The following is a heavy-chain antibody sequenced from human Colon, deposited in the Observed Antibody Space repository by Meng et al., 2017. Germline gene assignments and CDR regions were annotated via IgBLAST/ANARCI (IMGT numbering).Heavy chain of an antibody. J-gene: IGHJ5*01. D-gene: IGHD2-15*01. CDR3: ARVVSLVVKGNWFDS. CDR2: IDHSGTT. V-gene: IGHV4-31*03. Sequence: QVQLLESCPGLLNPSQTRSLTFNVSGDSITSGGYYWRWSPQHPGKGLAWIGYIDHSGTTYDNPSLKTRLTMSVDTSKNQFSLKLTSVTAADTAVYYCARVVSLVVKGNWFDSWGQGTLVTVSS. CDR1: GDSITSGGYY.